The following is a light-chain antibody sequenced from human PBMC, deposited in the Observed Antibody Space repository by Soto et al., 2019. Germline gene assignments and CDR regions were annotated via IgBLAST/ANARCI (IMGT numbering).Light chain of an antibody. CDR2: SNN. V-gene: IGLV1-44*01. Sequence: QSVLTQPPSASGTPGQRGTISCSGSSSNIGSNFVYWYQQLPGTAPKLLIYSNNQRPSGVPDRFSGSKSGTSASLAISGLQSEDEADYYCAAWDDGLNGYVFGTGTKVTVL. J-gene: IGLJ1*01. CDR3: AAWDDGLNGYV. CDR1: SSNIGSNF.